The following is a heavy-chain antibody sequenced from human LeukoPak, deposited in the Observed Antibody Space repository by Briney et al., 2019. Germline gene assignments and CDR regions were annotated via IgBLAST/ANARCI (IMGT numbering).Heavy chain of an antibody. J-gene: IGHJ6*02. V-gene: IGHV3-21*01. CDR1: GFTFSSYS. CDR2: ISSSSSYI. Sequence: GGSLRLSCAASGFTFSSYSMNWVRQAPGKGLEWVSSISSSSSYIYYADSVKGRFTISRDNAKNSLYLQMNSLRAEDTAVYYCARALGTHYYYGMDVWGQGTTVTVSS. CDR3: ARALGTHYYYGMDV.